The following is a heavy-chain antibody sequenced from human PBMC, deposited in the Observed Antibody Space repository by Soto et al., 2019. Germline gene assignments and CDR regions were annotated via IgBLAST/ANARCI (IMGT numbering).Heavy chain of an antibody. J-gene: IGHJ4*02. CDR2: ISGGAAT. CDR1: GFNFRSFA. Sequence: EVQLLESGGGLVQPGESLRLSCAASGFNFRSFAMNWVRQAPGKGLEWVSTISGGAATTYADSVKGRLTISRDNSKNTVSLQMNSLTAEDTAVYCCAKGSHIAARPFFFDSWGRGTLVTVSS. CDR3: AKGSHIAARPFFFDS. V-gene: IGHV3-23*01. D-gene: IGHD6-6*01.